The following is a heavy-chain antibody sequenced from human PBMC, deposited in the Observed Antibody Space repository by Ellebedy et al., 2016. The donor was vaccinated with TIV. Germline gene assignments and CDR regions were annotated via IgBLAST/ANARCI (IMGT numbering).Heavy chain of an antibody. CDR2: IYYSGST. Sequence: GSLRLSXTVSGGSISSYYWSWIRQPPGKGLEWIGYIYYSGSTNYNPSLKSRVTISVDTSKNQFSLKLSSVTAADTAVYYCARLVRKYYYGSGFLDVWGQGTTVTVSS. J-gene: IGHJ6*02. CDR3: ARLVRKYYYGSGFLDV. D-gene: IGHD3-10*01. CDR1: GGSISSYY. V-gene: IGHV4-59*12.